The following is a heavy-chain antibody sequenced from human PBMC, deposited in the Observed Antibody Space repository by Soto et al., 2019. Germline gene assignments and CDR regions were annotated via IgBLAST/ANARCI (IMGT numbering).Heavy chain of an antibody. D-gene: IGHD6-19*01. Sequence: QVQLQESGPGLVKPSETLSLTCTVSGGSISSYYWSWIRQPPGKGLEWIGYIYYSGITNHHPSLKSRVTISVNTSKTQSSLKLNSVTAADTAVYYCAGEGSSGWFYYFDYWGQGTLVTVSS. V-gene: IGHV4-59*01. CDR1: GGSISSYY. CDR2: IYYSGIT. J-gene: IGHJ4*02. CDR3: AGEGSSGWFYYFDY.